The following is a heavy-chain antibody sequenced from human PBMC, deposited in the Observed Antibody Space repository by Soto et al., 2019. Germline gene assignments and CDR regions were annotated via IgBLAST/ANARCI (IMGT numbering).Heavy chain of an antibody. Sequence: GGSLRLSCAASGFTFSGSAMHWVRQASGKGLEWVGRIRSKANSYATAYAASVKGRFTISRDDSKNTAYLQMNSLKTEDTAVYLCTRLFFSGNYEYNVDVWGQGTTVTVSS. CDR2: IRSKANSYAT. V-gene: IGHV3-73*01. CDR3: TRLFFSGNYEYNVDV. D-gene: IGHD3-10*01. J-gene: IGHJ6*02. CDR1: GFTFSGSA.